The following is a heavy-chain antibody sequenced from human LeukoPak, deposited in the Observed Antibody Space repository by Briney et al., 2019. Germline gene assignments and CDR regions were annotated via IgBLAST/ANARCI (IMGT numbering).Heavy chain of an antibody. V-gene: IGHV4-59*08. J-gene: IGHJ4*02. Sequence: SETLSLTCTVSGGPISSYYWSWIRQPPGKGLEWIGYIYYSGSTNYNPSLKSRVTISVDTSKNQFSLKLSSVTAADTAVYYCARHAELELQGLIDYWGQGTLVTVSS. CDR1: GGPISSYY. CDR2: IYYSGST. CDR3: ARHAELELQGLIDY. D-gene: IGHD1-7*01.